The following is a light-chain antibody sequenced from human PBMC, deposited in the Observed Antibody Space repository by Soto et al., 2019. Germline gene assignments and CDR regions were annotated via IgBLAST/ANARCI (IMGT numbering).Light chain of an antibody. V-gene: IGKV1-5*01. CDR3: HQYNSYPRT. CDR2: DAS. CDR1: QTITTW. J-gene: IGKJ1*01. Sequence: DIRVTQSPPTLSASVVDRVTITCLASQTITTWMAWYQQKPGKAPKLLVYDASTLQSGVATRFSGSGSGTEFTLIISGLQPEDSATYYCHQYNSYPRTFGQGTKVDIK.